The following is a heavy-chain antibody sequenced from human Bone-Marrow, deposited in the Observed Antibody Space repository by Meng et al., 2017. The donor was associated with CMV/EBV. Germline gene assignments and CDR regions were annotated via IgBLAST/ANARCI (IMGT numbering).Heavy chain of an antibody. J-gene: IGHJ4*02. CDR3: ARDKDIVVVS. V-gene: IGHV3-21*01. CDR1: GFTFSSYS. Sequence: GGSLRLSCAASGFTFSSYSMNWVRQAPGKGLEWVSSISSSSSYIYYADSVKGRFTISRDNAKNSLYLQMNSLRAEDTAVHYCARDKDIVVVSWGQGTLVTVSS. D-gene: IGHD2-2*01. CDR2: ISSSSSYI.